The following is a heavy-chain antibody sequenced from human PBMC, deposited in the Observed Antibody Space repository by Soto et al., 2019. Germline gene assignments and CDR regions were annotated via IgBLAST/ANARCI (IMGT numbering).Heavy chain of an antibody. CDR3: ARETGYGGSYTFGMDV. J-gene: IGHJ6*02. V-gene: IGHV1-46*01. Sequence: QVQLVQSGAEVMKPGASVKVSCKASGYTFTSYYMHWLRQAPGQGLEWVGFFNPASTGTTHAQKFQGRVTMTKDTSASTAYLELSSLSSDDTAIYYCARETGYGGSYTFGMDVWGQGTTVTVSS. CDR1: GYTFTSYY. D-gene: IGHD1-26*01. CDR2: FNPASTGT.